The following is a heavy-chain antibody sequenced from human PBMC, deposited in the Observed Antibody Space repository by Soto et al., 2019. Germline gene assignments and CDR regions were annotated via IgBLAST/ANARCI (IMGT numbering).Heavy chain of an antibody. CDR3: ARGDPLLWFGEKVYYGMDV. Sequence: QVQLQESGPGLVKPSETLSLTCTVSGGSISSYYWSWIRQPPGKGLEWIGYSYYSGSTNYNPYLKSRVTLSVDTSKNQFSLKPSSVTAADTAVYYCARGDPLLWFGEKVYYGMDVWGQGTTVTVSS. CDR1: GGSISSYY. D-gene: IGHD3-10*01. CDR2: SYYSGST. J-gene: IGHJ6*02. V-gene: IGHV4-59*01.